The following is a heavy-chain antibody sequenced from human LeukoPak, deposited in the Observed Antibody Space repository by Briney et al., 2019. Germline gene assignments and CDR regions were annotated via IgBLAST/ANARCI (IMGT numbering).Heavy chain of an antibody. CDR3: ARNSRVGFDY. CDR1: GFTFSSYA. J-gene: IGHJ4*02. V-gene: IGHV3-30*04. Sequence: GGSLRLSCAASGFTFSSYAMHWVRQAPGKGLEWVAVISYDGSNKYYADSVKGRFTISRDNARNSLYLQMSSLRAEDTAVYHCARNSRVGFDYWGQGTVVTVSS. D-gene: IGHD4-23*01. CDR2: ISYDGSNK.